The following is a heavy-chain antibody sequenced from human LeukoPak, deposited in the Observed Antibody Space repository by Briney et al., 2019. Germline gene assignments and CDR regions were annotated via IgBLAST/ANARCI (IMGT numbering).Heavy chain of an antibody. CDR1: GFTFSSYA. V-gene: IGHV3-23*01. D-gene: IGHD2-8*01. J-gene: IGHJ4*02. Sequence: PGGSLRLSCAASGFTFSSYAMSWVRQAPGKGLEWGSAISGSGGSTYYADSVKGRFTISRDNSKNTLYLQMNSLRAEDTAVYYCAKDRVVMVYAYFDYWGQGTLVTVSS. CDR2: ISGSGGST. CDR3: AKDRVVMVYAYFDY.